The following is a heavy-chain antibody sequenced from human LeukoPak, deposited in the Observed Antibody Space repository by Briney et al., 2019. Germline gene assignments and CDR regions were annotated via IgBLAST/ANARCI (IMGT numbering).Heavy chain of an antibody. Sequence: GESLKISCKGSGYMFTSYWIAWVRQIPGKGLEWMGIIYPGDSDTRYSPSFLGQVTISVDKSISTAFLQLSSLKASDTAMYYCALGVYSDGYYNYWGQGTLVTVSS. CDR2: IYPGDSDT. CDR1: GYMFTSYW. D-gene: IGHD3-3*01. J-gene: IGHJ4*02. CDR3: ALGVYSDGYYNY. V-gene: IGHV5-51*01.